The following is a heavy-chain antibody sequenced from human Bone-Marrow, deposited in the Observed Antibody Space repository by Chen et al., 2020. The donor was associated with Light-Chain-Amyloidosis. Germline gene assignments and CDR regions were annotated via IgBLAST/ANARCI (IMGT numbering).Heavy chain of an antibody. CDR1: GFTVSDPF. D-gene: IGHD3-22*01. Sequence: EVQLAESGGGLVQPGGSLRLSCAATGFTVSDPFMDWFRQAPGKGLEGVGRVGKKPKSYTTEYAASVRGRFRISRDDSKNYLDLQMNSLKTEDTGVYYCAQGNYDSGGYYPLAYWGQGTRVTVSS. CDR2: VGKKPKSYTT. J-gene: IGHJ4*02. V-gene: IGHV3-72*01. CDR3: AQGNYDSGGYYPLAY.